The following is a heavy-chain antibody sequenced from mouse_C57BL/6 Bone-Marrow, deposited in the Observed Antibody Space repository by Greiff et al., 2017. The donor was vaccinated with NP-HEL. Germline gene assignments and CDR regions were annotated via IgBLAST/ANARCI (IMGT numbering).Heavy chain of an antibody. V-gene: IGHV5-4*01. CDR1: GFTFSSYA. D-gene: IGHD5-1*01. J-gene: IGHJ4*01. CDR2: ISDGGSYT. Sequence: EVQRVESGGGLVKPGGSLKLSCAASGFTFSSYAMSWVRQTPEKRLEWVATISDGGSYTYYPDNVKGRFTISRDNTKNKQYLQMSQLKSEDTAMYNCARDYLYAMDYWGQGTSVTVSS. CDR3: ARDYLYAMDY.